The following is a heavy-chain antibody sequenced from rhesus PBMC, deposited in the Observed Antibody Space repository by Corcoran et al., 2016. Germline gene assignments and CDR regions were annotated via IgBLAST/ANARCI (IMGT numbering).Heavy chain of an antibody. CDR3: TREAITMVDIFDY. J-gene: IGHJ4*01. Sequence: QVQLVQSGAEIKQPGASVKLSCKASGYNFNSYYMHWVRQAPGKGLEWKRLISRYNGKNDYAQNFQGRVTITTDTSTSTGYLELSSLRSEDTAVYYCTREAITMVDIFDYWGQGVLVTVSS. D-gene: IGHD3-28*01. CDR1: GYNFNSYY. V-gene: IGHV1-180*01. CDR2: ISRYNGKN.